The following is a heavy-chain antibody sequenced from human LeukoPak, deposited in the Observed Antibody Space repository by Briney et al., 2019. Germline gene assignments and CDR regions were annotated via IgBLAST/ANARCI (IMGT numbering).Heavy chain of an antibody. CDR1: GGSISRYY. CDR3: ARHLFRGYSYGYPYYFDY. J-gene: IGHJ4*02. D-gene: IGHD5-18*01. Sequence: SETLSLTCTVSGGSISRYYWSWIRQPPGKGLEWIGSIYYSGSTYYNPSLKSRVTISVDTSKNQFSLKLSSVTAADTAVYYCARHLFRGYSYGYPYYFDYWGQGTLVTVSS. CDR2: IYYSGST. V-gene: IGHV4-59*05.